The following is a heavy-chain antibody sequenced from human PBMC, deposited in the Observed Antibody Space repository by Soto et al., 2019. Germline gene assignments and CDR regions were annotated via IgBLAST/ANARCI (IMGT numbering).Heavy chain of an antibody. J-gene: IGHJ3*02. CDR1: GFTFSGFG. CDR3: ARGRVGSYGGNAEHFDI. Sequence: QVRLVEYGGGVVQPGTSLRLSCEASGFTFSGFGMHWVRQAPGKGLERVAVIWYDGSKKYYADCGKGRITISRDNSKNGLYLEMSSLRAEDAAVYYCARGRVGSYGGNAEHFDIWGQGTLVTVS. V-gene: IGHV3-33*01. CDR2: IWYDGSKK. D-gene: IGHD4-17*01.